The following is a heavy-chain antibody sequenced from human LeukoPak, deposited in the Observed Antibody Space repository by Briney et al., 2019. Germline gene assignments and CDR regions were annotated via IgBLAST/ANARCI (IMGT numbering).Heavy chain of an antibody. CDR3: ASNSFDYYGSGSYSVDY. CDR2: IYTSGST. J-gene: IGHJ4*02. V-gene: IGHV4-61*02. CDR1: GGSISSGSYY. Sequence: PSETLSLTCTVSGGSISSGSYYWSWIRQPAGKGLEWIGRIYTSGSTNYNPSLKSRVTISVDTSKNQFSLKLSSVTAADTAVYYCASNSFDYYGSGSYSVDYWGQGTLVTVSS. D-gene: IGHD3-10*01.